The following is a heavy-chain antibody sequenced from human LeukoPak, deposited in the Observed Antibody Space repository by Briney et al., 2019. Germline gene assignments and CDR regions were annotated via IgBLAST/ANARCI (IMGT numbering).Heavy chain of an antibody. D-gene: IGHD6-13*01. CDR1: GGSISSYY. V-gene: IGHV4-4*09. Sequence: PSETLSLTCTVSGGSISSYYWSWIRQPPGKGLEWIGYIYTSGSTNYNPSLKSRVTISVDTSKNQFSLKLSSVTAADTAVYCCARGVVAYSSSWYTRFDPWGQGTLVTVSS. J-gene: IGHJ5*02. CDR3: ARGVVAYSSSWYTRFDP. CDR2: IYTSGST.